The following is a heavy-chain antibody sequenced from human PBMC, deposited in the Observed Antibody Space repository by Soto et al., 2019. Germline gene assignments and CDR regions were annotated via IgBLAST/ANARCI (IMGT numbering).Heavy chain of an antibody. D-gene: IGHD3-22*01. V-gene: IGHV4-34*01. CDR3: ARGSYYYDSIGYYHY. CDR2: INHSGSA. J-gene: IGHJ4*02. CDR1: GGPFSGHI. Sequence: SETLSLTCGVRGGPFSGHIWPGIRQGRGKGLQWIGQINHSGSANYNPSLKRRVTISVDTSKNQFSLKLSSVTAADTAVYYCARGSYYYDSIGYYHYWGQGTLVTVSS.